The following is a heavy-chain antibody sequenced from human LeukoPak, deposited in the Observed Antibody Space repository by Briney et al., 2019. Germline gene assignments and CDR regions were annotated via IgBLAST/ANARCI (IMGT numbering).Heavy chain of an antibody. CDR1: GGSINNYY. Sequence: SETLSLTCTVSGGSINNYYWSWIRQPAGKRLEWIGRVYTSGSTNYNPSLRGRVTVSVDTSKNQVSLNLTSVTAADTAVYYCARDKCNSTTCPKYFDYWSQGTLVTVSS. J-gene: IGHJ4*02. V-gene: IGHV4-4*07. CDR3: ARDKCNSTTCPKYFDY. CDR2: VYTSGST. D-gene: IGHD2-2*01.